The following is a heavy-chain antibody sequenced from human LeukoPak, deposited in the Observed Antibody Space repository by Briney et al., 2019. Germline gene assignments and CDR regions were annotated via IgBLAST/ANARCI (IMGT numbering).Heavy chain of an antibody. J-gene: IGHJ2*01. CDR2: TYYRSKWYN. CDR3: ARDSPLTTVTTFPYWYFDL. CDR1: GDIVSSNSAA. V-gene: IGHV6-1*01. D-gene: IGHD4-17*01. Sequence: SQTLSLTCAISGDIVSSNSAAWNWIRQSPSRGLEWLGRTYYRSKWYNDYAVSVKSRITINPDTSKNQFSLQLNSVTPEDTAVYYCARDSPLTTVTTFPYWYFDLWGRGTLVTVSS.